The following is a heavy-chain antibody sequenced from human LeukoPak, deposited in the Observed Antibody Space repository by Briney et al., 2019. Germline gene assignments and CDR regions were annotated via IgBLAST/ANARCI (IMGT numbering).Heavy chain of an antibody. CDR2: INSDGSST. J-gene: IGHJ4*02. CDR3: AKSSTYYYDSSGYYYHDY. CDR1: GFTFSSYW. Sequence: GGSLRLSCAASGFTFSSYWMHWVRQAPGKGLVWVSRINSDGSSTSYADSVKGRFTISRDNSKNTLYLQMNSLRAEDTAVYYCAKSSTYYYDSSGYYYHDYWGQGTLVTVSS. V-gene: IGHV3-74*01. D-gene: IGHD3-22*01.